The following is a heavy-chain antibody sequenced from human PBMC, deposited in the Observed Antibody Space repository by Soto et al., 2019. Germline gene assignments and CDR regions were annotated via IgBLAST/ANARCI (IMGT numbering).Heavy chain of an antibody. CDR2: ISSSSSYI. CDR3: ARDPPETQVIQLWDYYYYGMDV. CDR1: GFTFSSYS. J-gene: IGHJ6*02. V-gene: IGHV3-21*01. Sequence: PGGSLRLSCAASGFTFSSYSMNWVRQAPGKGLEWVSSISSSSSYIYYADSVKGRFTISRDNAKNSLYLQMNSLRAEDTAVYYCARDPPETQVIQLWDYYYYGMDVWGQGTTVTVSS. D-gene: IGHD5-18*01.